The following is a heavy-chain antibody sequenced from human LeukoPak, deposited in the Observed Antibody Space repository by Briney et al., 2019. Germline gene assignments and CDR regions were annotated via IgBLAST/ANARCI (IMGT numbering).Heavy chain of an antibody. CDR3: ASLYDFWSGSPDAFDI. CDR1: GFTFSDYN. CDR2: ITSGTTYI. D-gene: IGHD3-3*01. Sequence: GGSLRLSCAASGFTFSDYNMNWVRQSPEKGLEWVSSITSGTTYIYYADSVRGRFTLSRDNAKNSLYLQMNSLRAEDTAVYYCASLYDFWSGSPDAFDIWGQGTMVTVSS. V-gene: IGHV3-21*01. J-gene: IGHJ3*02.